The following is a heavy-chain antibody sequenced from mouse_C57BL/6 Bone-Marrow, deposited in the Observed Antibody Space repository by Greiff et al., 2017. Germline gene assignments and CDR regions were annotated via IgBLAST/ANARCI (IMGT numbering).Heavy chain of an antibody. J-gene: IGHJ3*01. CDR2: IDPEPSYT. CDR1: GFNIKDDY. V-gene: IGHV14-4*01. D-gene: IGHD2-2*01. CDR3: TTAMVTG. Sequence: VQLKASGAELVRPGASVKLSCTASGFNIKDDYMHWVKQRPEQGLEWIGWIDPEPSYTVYASQFQGNATITADTSSNTAFLQLSSLTSEDTAVYYCTTAMVTGGGQGTLVTVSA.